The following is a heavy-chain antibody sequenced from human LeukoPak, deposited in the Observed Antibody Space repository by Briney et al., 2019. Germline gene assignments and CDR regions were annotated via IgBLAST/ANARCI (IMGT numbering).Heavy chain of an antibody. CDR1: GFTFSSYA. CDR3: AKDTGSGSYWDY. D-gene: IGHD3-10*01. J-gene: IGHJ4*02. CDR2: ISGSGGST. V-gene: IGHV3-23*01. Sequence: PGRSLRLSCAASGFTFSSYAMSWVRQAPGKGLEWVSAISGSGGSTYYADSVKGRFTISRDNSKNTLYLQMNSLRAEDTAVYYCAKDTGSGSYWDYWGQGTLVTVSS.